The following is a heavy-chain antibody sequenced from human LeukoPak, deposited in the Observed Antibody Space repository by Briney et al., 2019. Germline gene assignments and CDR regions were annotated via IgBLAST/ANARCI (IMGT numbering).Heavy chain of an antibody. CDR2: IHPADSNT. J-gene: IGHJ5*02. CDR3: ARRYYYSTELDP. Sequence: GESLKISCKASGHTFTNYWIGWVRQMPGKGLEWMGIIHPADSNTVYSPSFQGQATISADTSISTVYLQWSSLQASDTAIYYCARRYYYSTELDPWGQGTLVTVSS. CDR1: GHTFTNYW. D-gene: IGHD2/OR15-2a*01. V-gene: IGHV5-51*01.